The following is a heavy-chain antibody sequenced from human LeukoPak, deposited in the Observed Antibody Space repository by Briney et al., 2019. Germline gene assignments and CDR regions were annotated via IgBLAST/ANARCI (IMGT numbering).Heavy chain of an antibody. J-gene: IGHJ4*02. Sequence: GESLKISRKGPGYSFTTYWINWVRQMPGKGLEWMGRIDPSDSYINYSPSFQGHVTISADKSISTAYLQWSSLKASDTAMYYCASQPNGYFDYWGQGTLVTVSS. CDR2: IDPSDSYI. CDR3: ASQPNGYFDY. CDR1: GYSFTTYW. D-gene: IGHD1-1*01. V-gene: IGHV5-10-1*01.